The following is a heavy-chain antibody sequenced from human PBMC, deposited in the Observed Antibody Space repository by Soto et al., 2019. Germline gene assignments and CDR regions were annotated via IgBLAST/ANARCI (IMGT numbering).Heavy chain of an antibody. CDR3: ARAGSSSHNWFDP. D-gene: IGHD6-6*01. Sequence: SETLSLTCAVYGGSFSGYYWSWIRQPPGKGLEWIGEINHSGSTNYNPSLKSRVTISVDTSKNQFSLKLSSVTAADTAVYYCARAGSSSHNWFDPWGQGTLVTVSS. CDR2: INHSGST. CDR1: GGSFSGYY. J-gene: IGHJ5*02. V-gene: IGHV4-34*01.